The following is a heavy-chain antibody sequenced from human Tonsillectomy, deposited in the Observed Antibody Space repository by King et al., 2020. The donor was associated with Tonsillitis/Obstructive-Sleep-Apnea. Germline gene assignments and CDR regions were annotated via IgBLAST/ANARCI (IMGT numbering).Heavy chain of an antibody. V-gene: IGHV5-51*01. CDR3: AGQVASYDYSNYYYYYYMDV. CDR2: TYPGDSQT. CDR1: GYSFTSYW. J-gene: IGHJ6*03. Sequence: QLVQSGAEVREPGESLKISCKGSGYSFTSYWIGWVRQMPGKGLEWMGITYPGDSQTRYSPSFQGQVTISADKSISTAYLQWSSLKASDTAMYYCAGQVASYDYSNYYYYYYMDVWGKGTTVTVSS. D-gene: IGHD4-11*01.